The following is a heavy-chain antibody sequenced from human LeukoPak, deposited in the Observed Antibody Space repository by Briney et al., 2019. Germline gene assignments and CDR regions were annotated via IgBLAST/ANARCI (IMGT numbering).Heavy chain of an antibody. CDR1: GFTFSSYS. V-gene: IGHV3-21*01. D-gene: IGHD3/OR15-3a*01. J-gene: IGHJ4*02. CDR2: ISSSSTYI. CDR3: ARGGLGYFDY. Sequence: PGGSLRLSCAASGFTFSSYSMNWVRQAPGKGLEWVSSISSSSTYIYYADSVKGRFTISRDNAKNSLYLQMSSLRAEDTAVYYCARGGLGYFDYWGQGTLVTVSP.